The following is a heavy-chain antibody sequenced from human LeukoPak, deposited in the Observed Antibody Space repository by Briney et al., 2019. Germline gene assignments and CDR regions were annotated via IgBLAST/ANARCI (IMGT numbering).Heavy chain of an antibody. D-gene: IGHD5-12*01. J-gene: IGHJ4*02. CDR3: AREWLRKYFDY. CDR1: GGSISSSSYY. Sequence: SETLSLTCTVSGGSISSSSYYWGWIRQPPGKGLEWIGSIYYSGSTYYNPSLKSRVTISVDTSKNQFSLKLSSVTAADTAVYYCAREWLRKYFDYWGQGTLVTVSS. V-gene: IGHV4-39*07. CDR2: IYYSGST.